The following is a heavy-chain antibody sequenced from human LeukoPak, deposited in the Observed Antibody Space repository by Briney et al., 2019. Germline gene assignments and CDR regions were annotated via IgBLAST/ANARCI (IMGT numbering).Heavy chain of an antibody. Sequence: GASVKVSCKASGYTFTGYYMHWVRQAPGQGLEWMGWINPNSGGTNYAQKFQGRVTMTRDTSISTAYMELSRLRSDNTAVYYCARWWGIAVAADYWGQGTLVTVSS. CDR1: GYTFTGYY. V-gene: IGHV1-2*02. D-gene: IGHD6-19*01. CDR3: ARWWGIAVAADY. CDR2: INPNSGGT. J-gene: IGHJ4*02.